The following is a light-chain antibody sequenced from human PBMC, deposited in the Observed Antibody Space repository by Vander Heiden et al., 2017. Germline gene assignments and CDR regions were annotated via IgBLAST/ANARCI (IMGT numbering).Light chain of an antibody. Sequence: QAVLTQSPSASAPLGASVNLTCTLSGGHTTYAIAWHQKQSEKGPRFLMKVNSDGSHTKGDGIPDRFSGSTSGSERYLTISSLQSDDEADYYCQTWGSGIRVFGGGTKLTVL. J-gene: IGLJ3*02. V-gene: IGLV4-69*01. CDR3: QTWGSGIRV. CDR2: VNSDGSH. CDR1: GGHTTYA.